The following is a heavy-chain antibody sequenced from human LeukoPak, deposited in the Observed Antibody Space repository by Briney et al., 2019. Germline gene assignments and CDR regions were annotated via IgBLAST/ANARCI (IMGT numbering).Heavy chain of an antibody. CDR1: GFIVSNNY. CDR2: IYSGGST. D-gene: IGHD3-22*01. CDR3: ARGRFSYDNTGYSSFYY. J-gene: IGHJ4*02. Sequence: PGGPLRLSCAVSGFIVSNNYMSWVRQAPGKGLEWVSVIYSGGSTYYADSVKGRFTISRDNSKNTLYLQMNSLRAEDTAVYYCARGRFSYDNTGYSSFYYWGQGTLVTVSS. V-gene: IGHV3-53*01.